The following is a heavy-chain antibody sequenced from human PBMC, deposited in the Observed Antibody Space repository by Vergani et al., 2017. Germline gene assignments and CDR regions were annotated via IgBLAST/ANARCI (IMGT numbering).Heavy chain of an antibody. CDR1: GDSITNGGFS. CDR3: ARQRPGSGWSPGDFDD. D-gene: IGHD6-19*01. Sequence: QLQLQESSSGLVKPSQTLSLTCAVSGDSITNGGFSWNWIRQPPGKGPEWIGYIFPSGNSDYNPSLKSRVAISVDTSKNQFSLKVTSVTAADTAVYFCARQRPGSGWSPGDFDDWGQGILVTVSS. CDR2: IFPSGNS. J-gene: IGHJ4*02. V-gene: IGHV4-30-2*03.